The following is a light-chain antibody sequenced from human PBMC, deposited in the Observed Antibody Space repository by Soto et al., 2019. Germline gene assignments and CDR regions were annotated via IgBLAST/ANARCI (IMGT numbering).Light chain of an antibody. CDR1: QSVGPN. J-gene: IGKJ5*01. V-gene: IGKV3-15*01. CDR3: QQYNNWPHAIT. Sequence: EIVVTHSPYNQAVSPGGSSNLSCRASQSVGPNLAWYQQKPGQAPRLLIYGASTRATGIPARFSGSGSGTEFTLTISSLQPEDFAVYYCQQYNNWPHAITFGQGTRLEI. CDR2: GAS.